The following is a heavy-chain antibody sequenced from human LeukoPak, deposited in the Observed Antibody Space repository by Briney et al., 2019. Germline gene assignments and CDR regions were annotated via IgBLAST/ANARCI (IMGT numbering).Heavy chain of an antibody. CDR2: ISYSGST. CDR1: GFSISSSDYY. Sequence: SQTLSLTCTVSGFSISSSDYYWSWIRQHPTKGLEWIGYISYSGSTYYNPSLKSRVTISVDTSKNHFSLRLSSVTAADTAVYYCARNFDGYSAFDIWGQGTMVTVSS. CDR3: ARNFDGYSAFDI. D-gene: IGHD5-18*01. V-gene: IGHV4-31*03. J-gene: IGHJ3*02.